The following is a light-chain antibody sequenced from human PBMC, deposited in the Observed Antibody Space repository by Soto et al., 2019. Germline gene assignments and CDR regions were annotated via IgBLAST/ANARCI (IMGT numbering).Light chain of an antibody. CDR3: QQRSNWPPT. V-gene: IGKV3-11*01. CDR2: DAS. J-gene: IGKJ1*01. CDR1: QSVSSY. Sequence: MTQSPATLSVSPGERATLSCRASQSVSSYLAWYQQKPGQAPRLLIYDASNRATGIPARFSGSGSGTDFTLTISSLEPEDFAVYYCQQRSNWPPTFGQGTKV.